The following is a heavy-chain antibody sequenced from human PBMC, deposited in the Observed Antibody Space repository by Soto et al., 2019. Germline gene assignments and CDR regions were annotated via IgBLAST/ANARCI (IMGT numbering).Heavy chain of an antibody. Sequence: SETLSLTCTVSGGSISSSSYYWGGIRQPPGKGLEWIGSIYYSGSTYYNPSLKSRVTISVDTSKNQFSLKLSSVTAADTAVYYCARPVITMVRGVIITGWFDPWGQGTLVTVSS. V-gene: IGHV4-39*01. D-gene: IGHD3-10*01. CDR1: GGSISSSSYY. J-gene: IGHJ5*02. CDR3: ARPVITMVRGVIITGWFDP. CDR2: IYYSGST.